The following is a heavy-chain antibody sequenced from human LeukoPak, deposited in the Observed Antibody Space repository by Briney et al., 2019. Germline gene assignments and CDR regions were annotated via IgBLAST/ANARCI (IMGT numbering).Heavy chain of an antibody. CDR1: GASISSSY. Sequence: SETLSRTCTVSGASISSSYWSWIRQPPGKGLEWIGYIHYTGTTNYNPSLKSRVTTSLDTSKNQFSLKLSSVTAADTAVYYCASFRVFAGFDYWGLGALVTVSS. J-gene: IGHJ4*02. V-gene: IGHV4-59*08. CDR3: ASFRVFAGFDY. CDR2: IHYTGTT.